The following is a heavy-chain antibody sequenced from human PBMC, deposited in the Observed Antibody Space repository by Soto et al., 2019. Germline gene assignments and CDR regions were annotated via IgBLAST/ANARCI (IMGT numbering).Heavy chain of an antibody. V-gene: IGHV3-21*01. D-gene: IGHD2-2*01. Sequence: ELQLVESGGGLVERGGSLRLSCAASGFTFSRYYMNWVRQAPGKGLEWVSSISTTSTYTHYADSLKGRFTISRDNAKKLLYLQMDSLRAEDTAVYYCARDDGLSRTIVKAFDIWGQGTKVTVSS. CDR2: ISTTSTYT. CDR3: ARDDGLSRTIVKAFDI. CDR1: GFTFSRYY. J-gene: IGHJ3*02.